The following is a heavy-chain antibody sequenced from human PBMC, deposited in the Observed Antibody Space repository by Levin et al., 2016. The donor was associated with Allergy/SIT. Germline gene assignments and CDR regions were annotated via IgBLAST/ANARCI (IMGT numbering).Heavy chain of an antibody. J-gene: IGHJ6*02. V-gene: IGHV3-33*01. CDR2: IWLDGSKK. D-gene: IGHD3-16*01. CDR3: ARRALTGARGMDV. Sequence: WIRQPPGKGLEWVAVIWLDGSKKYYADSVKGRFTISRDNSRNTLDLQMNSLRAEDTAVYYCARRALTGARGMDVWGQGTKVTVSS.